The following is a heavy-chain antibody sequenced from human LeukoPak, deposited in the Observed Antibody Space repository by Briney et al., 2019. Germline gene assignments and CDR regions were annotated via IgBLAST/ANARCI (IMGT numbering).Heavy chain of an antibody. CDR2: INWNGGST. V-gene: IGHV3-20*04. Sequence: GGSLRLSCAASGFTFDDYGMSWVRQAPGKGLEWVSGINWNGGSTGYADSVKGRFTISRDNAKNSLYLQMNSLRAEDTALYYCARNLSYYYDSSGYYRGDWYFDLWGRGTLVTVSS. J-gene: IGHJ2*01. CDR3: ARNLSYYYDSSGYYRGDWYFDL. D-gene: IGHD3-22*01. CDR1: GFTFDDYG.